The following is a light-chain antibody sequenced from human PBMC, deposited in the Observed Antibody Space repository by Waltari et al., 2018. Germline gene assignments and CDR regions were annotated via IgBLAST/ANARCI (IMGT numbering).Light chain of an antibody. CDR2: SDY. Sequence: HSFPSPPSSAFGKPGQRVTVYFSVISSNFGSNTVDWYQQVPGTAPKLLIHSDYLRPSGVPDRLSGSKSGTSASLAVSGLQSEDEADYYCAAWDDSLRENVFGSGTKVTVL. CDR3: AAWDDSLRENV. J-gene: IGLJ6*01. V-gene: IGLV1-44*01. CDR1: SSNFGSNT.